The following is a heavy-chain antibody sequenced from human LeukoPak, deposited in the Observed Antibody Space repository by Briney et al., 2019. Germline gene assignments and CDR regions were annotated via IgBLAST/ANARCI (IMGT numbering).Heavy chain of an antibody. CDR1: GFTFDDYA. CDR3: AKHKSLWDWFDP. Sequence: PGGSLKLSCAASGFTFDDYAMHWVRQAPGKGLEWVSGISWNSGSIGYADSVKGRFTISRDNAKNSLYLQMNSLRAEDTAVYYCAKHKSLWDWFDPWGQGTLVTVSS. V-gene: IGHV3-9*01. CDR2: ISWNSGSI. J-gene: IGHJ5*02. D-gene: IGHD3-16*01.